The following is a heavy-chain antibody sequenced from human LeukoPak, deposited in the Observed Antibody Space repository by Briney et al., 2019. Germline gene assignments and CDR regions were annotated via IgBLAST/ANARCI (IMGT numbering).Heavy chain of an antibody. Sequence: PSETLSLTCTVSGGSISSYYWSWIRQPAGKGLEWIGRIYTSGSTNCNPSLKSRVTMSVDTSKNQFSLKLSSVTAADTAVYYCATTKKDSSVDYWGQGTLVTVSS. D-gene: IGHD3-22*01. CDR2: IYTSGST. CDR1: GGSISSYY. CDR3: ATTKKDSSVDY. J-gene: IGHJ4*02. V-gene: IGHV4-4*07.